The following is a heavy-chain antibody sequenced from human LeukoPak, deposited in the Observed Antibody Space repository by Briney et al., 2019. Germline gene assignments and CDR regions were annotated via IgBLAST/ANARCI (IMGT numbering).Heavy chain of an antibody. D-gene: IGHD1-26*01. Sequence: ASVKLSCKASGYTFTSYYMHWVRQAPGQGLEWMGIINPSGGSTSYAQKFQGRVTMTRDTSTSTVYMELSSLRSEDTAVYYCARDRVGADYAFDIWGQGTMVTVSS. CDR3: ARDRVGADYAFDI. V-gene: IGHV1-46*01. J-gene: IGHJ3*02. CDR1: GYTFTSYY. CDR2: INPSGGST.